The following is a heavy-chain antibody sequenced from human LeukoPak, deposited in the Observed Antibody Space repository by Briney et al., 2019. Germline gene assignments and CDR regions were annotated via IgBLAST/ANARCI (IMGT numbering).Heavy chain of an antibody. CDR3: AAGLQEGKDPYGRVWYFGL. V-gene: IGHV3-7*01. Sequence: GGSLRLSCAASGFTFSRCWMSWVRQAPGKGLEWVANIKEDGSEKYYVDSVKGRFTISRDNAKKSLDLQMNGLRAEDTAVYYCAAGLQEGKDPYGRVWYFGLWGRGTLVTVSS. D-gene: IGHD4-17*01. CDR1: GFTFSRCW. CDR2: IKEDGSEK. J-gene: IGHJ2*01.